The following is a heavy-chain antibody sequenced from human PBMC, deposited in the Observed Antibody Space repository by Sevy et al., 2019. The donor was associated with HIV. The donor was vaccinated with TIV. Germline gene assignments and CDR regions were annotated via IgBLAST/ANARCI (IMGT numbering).Heavy chain of an antibody. CDR2: MSGSGGST. J-gene: IGHJ3*02. CDR1: GFTFSSYA. D-gene: IGHD1-26*01. CDR3: AKDRVWELGDAFDI. Sequence: GGSLRLSCAASGFTFSSYAMSWVRQAPGKGLEWVSGMSGSGGSTYYADSVKGRFAISRDNSKNTLYLQMNSLIAEDTAVYYCAKDRVWELGDAFDIWGQGTMVTVSS. V-gene: IGHV3-23*01.